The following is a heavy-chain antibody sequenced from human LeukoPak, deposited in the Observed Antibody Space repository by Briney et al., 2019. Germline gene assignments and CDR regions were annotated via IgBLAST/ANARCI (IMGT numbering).Heavy chain of an antibody. CDR3: ARGSGSGWYEDY. CDR1: VYTFTSYD. D-gene: IGHD6-19*01. CDR2: MNPNSGNT. J-gene: IGHJ4*02. V-gene: IGHV1-8*01. Sequence: ASVKVSCKASVYTFTSYDINWVRQATGQGLEWMGWMNPNSGNTGYAQKFQGRVTMTRNTSISTAYMELSSLRSEDTAVYYCARGSGSGWYEDYWGQGTLVTVSS.